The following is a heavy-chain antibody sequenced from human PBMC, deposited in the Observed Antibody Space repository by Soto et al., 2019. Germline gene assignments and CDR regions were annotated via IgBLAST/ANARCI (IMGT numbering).Heavy chain of an antibody. D-gene: IGHD1-26*01. CDR3: ARDWDRGGGSYLWKFDL. CDR1: GFALTPYA. J-gene: IGHJ2*01. Sequence: QERLVESGGGVVQPGRSLRLSCAASGFALTPYAMHWVRQAPGKGLEWVAIISYDGSYRSYGDSVKGRFTISRDNSENSLYLKMDTLRSEDTAVYYCARDWDRGGGSYLWKFDLWGRGTLVTVSS. V-gene: IGHV3-30-3*01. CDR2: ISYDGSYR.